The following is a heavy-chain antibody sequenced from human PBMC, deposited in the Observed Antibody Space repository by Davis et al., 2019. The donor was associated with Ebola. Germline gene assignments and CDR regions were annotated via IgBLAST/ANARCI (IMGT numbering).Heavy chain of an antibody. J-gene: IGHJ6*03. CDR3: ATKLELPYYYMDV. Sequence: SVKVSCKASGGTFSSYAISWVRQAPGQGLEWMGGIIPIFGTANYAQKFQGRVTITADESTSTAYMELSSLRSEDTAVYYCATKLELPYYYMDVWGKGTTVTVSS. V-gene: IGHV1-69*13. CDR1: GGTFSSYA. D-gene: IGHD1-7*01. CDR2: IIPIFGTA.